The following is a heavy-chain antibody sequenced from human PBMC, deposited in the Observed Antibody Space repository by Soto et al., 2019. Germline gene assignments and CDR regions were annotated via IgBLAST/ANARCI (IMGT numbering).Heavy chain of an antibody. J-gene: IGHJ5*02. Sequence: ASVKVSCKAPGYTFTSYAMHWVRQAPGQRLEWMGWINAGNGNTKYSQKFQGRVTITRDTSASTAYMELSSLRSEDTAVYYCARDYYEANWFDPWGQGTLVTVSS. CDR1: GYTFTSYA. CDR3: ARDYYEANWFDP. V-gene: IGHV1-3*01. D-gene: IGHD1-26*01. CDR2: INAGNGNT.